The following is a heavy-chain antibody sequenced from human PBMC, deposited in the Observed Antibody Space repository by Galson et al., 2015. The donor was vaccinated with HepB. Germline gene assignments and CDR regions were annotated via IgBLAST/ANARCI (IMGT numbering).Heavy chain of an antibody. Sequence: SLRLSCAASGFTFSYYAMAWVRQAPGKGLEWISAITPSGDKTYSADSMRGRFFISSDNSKHTAFLQMNSLKTEDTAVYYCSRLGDLAGYRSAWGQGTLVTVSS. V-gene: IGHV3-23*01. CDR2: ITPSGDKT. CDR1: GFTFSYYA. CDR3: SRLGDLAGYRSA. J-gene: IGHJ5*02. D-gene: IGHD3-16*01.